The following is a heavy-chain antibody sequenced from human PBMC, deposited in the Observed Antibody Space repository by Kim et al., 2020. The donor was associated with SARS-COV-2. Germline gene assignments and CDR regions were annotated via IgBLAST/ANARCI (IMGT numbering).Heavy chain of an antibody. CDR2: IKSDGSST. CDR1: GFTFSSYW. CDR3: VRDVSTSDTSFDP. J-gene: IGHJ5*02. V-gene: IGHV3-74*01. Sequence: GGSLRLSCAASGFTFSSYWMHWVRQAPGKGLVWVSRIKSDGSSTSYADSVKGQFTVSRDNAKNTLFLQMNSLRVEDTAVYYCVRDVSTSDTSFDPWGQGTLVTVSS.